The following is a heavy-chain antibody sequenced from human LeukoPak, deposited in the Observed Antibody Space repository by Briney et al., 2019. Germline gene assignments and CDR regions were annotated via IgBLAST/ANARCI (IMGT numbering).Heavy chain of an antibody. J-gene: IGHJ4*02. CDR2: LSGSDGST. CDR1: GFTFSSYA. Sequence: GGSLRLSCAASGFTFSSYAMSWVRQAPGKGLEWVSGLSGSDGSTYYADSVKGRFAISRDNSKNTLFLQMNNLRAEDTAVYYCAKGLVTWDYWGQGTLVTVSS. D-gene: IGHD3-16*02. V-gene: IGHV3-23*01. CDR3: AKGLVTWDY.